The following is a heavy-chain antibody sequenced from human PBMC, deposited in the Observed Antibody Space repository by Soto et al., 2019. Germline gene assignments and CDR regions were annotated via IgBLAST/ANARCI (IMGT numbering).Heavy chain of an antibody. D-gene: IGHD3-10*01. J-gene: IGHJ4*02. CDR1: GFTFSSYG. CDR2: ISYDGSNK. V-gene: IGHV3-30*03. CDR3: AMGSGSYSG. Sequence: ESGGGVVQPGRSLRLSCAASGFTFSSYGMHWVRQAPGKGLEWVAVISYDGSNKYYADSVKGRFTISRDNSKNTLYLQMNSLRAEDTAVYYCAMGSGSYSGWGQGTLVTVSS.